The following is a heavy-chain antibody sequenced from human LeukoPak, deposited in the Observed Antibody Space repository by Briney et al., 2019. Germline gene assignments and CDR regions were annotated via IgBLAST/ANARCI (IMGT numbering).Heavy chain of an antibody. Sequence: GGSLRLSCAASGFTFSDYYMSWIRQAPGKGLEWVSYISSSGSTIYYADSVKGRFTISRDNAKNSLYLQMNSLRAEDTAVYYCARALRPGVLWFGEAPDYWGQGTLVTVSS. CDR2: ISSSGSTI. CDR3: ARALRPGVLWFGEAPDY. J-gene: IGHJ4*02. V-gene: IGHV3-11*01. D-gene: IGHD3-10*01. CDR1: GFTFSDYY.